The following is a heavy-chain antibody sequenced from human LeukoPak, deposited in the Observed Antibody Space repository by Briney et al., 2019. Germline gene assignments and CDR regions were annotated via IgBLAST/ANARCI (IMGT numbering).Heavy chain of an antibody. CDR2: MHTSGST. J-gene: IGHJ3*02. V-gene: IGHV4-61*02. CDR3: AGNIVVVPAAMGAFDI. CDR1: GGSISTGSYY. Sequence: SQTLSLTCTVSGGSISTGSYYWSWIRQPAGKGLEWIGRMHTSGSTNYNPSLNSRVTISVDTSKNQFSLKLSSVTAADTAVYYCAGNIVVVPAAMGAFDIWGQGTMVTVPS. D-gene: IGHD2-2*01.